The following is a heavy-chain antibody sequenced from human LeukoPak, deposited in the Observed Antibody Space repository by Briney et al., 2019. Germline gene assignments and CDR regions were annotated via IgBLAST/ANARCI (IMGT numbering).Heavy chain of an antibody. J-gene: IGHJ5*02. Sequence: GESLKISCKGSGFNFRTFWIGWVRQQPGKGLEWMGMIYPNDSDIRYSPSFQGQATISADKSKSTAFLQWSSLKASDSAMYYCARTSGAPWGQGTLVTVSS. CDR3: ARTSGAP. CDR2: IYPNDSDI. V-gene: IGHV5-51*01. D-gene: IGHD1-26*01. CDR1: GFNFRTFW.